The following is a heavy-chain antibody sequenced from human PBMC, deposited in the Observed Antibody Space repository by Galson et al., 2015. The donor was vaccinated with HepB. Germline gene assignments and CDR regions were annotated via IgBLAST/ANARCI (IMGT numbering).Heavy chain of an antibody. CDR3: VKDRARYCSSTSCSPGDY. CDR1: GFTFSNAW. D-gene: IGHD2-2*01. J-gene: IGHJ4*02. CDR2: ISSNGGST. Sequence: SLRLSCAASGFTFSNAWMSWVRQAPGKGLEYVSAISSNGGSTYYADSVKGRFTISRDNSKNTLYLQMSSLRAEDTAVYYCVKDRARYCSSTSCSPGDYWGQGTLVTVSS. V-gene: IGHV3-64D*06.